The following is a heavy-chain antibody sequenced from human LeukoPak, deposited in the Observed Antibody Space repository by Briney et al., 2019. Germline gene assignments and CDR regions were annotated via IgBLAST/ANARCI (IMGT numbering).Heavy chain of an antibody. V-gene: IGHV3-30-3*01. CDR1: GFTFSSYA. CDR3: ARDFITGTLRGMDV. D-gene: IGHD1-20*01. Sequence: GSLRLSCAASGFTFSSYAMHWVRQAPGKGLEWVAVISYDGSNKYYADSVKGRFTISRDNSKNTLYLQMNSLRAEDTAVYYCARDFITGTLRGMDVWGQGTTVTVSS. J-gene: IGHJ6*02. CDR2: ISYDGSNK.